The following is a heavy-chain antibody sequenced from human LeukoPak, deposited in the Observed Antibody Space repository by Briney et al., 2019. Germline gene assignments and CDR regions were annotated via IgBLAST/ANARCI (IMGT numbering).Heavy chain of an antibody. J-gene: IGHJ4*02. CDR2: IWYDGSNK. CDR3: ARMTSSWYFDY. V-gene: IGHV3-33*01. D-gene: IGHD6-13*01. Sequence: PGRSLRLSCAASGFTFSSYGMHWVRQAPGKGLEWVAVIWYDGSNKYYADSVKGRFTISGDNSKNTLYLQMNSLRAEDTAVYYCARMTSSWYFDYWGQGTLVTVSS. CDR1: GFTFSSYG.